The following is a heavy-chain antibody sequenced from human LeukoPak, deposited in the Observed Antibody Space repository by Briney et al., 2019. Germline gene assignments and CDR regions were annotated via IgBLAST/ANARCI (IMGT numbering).Heavy chain of an antibody. V-gene: IGHV3-48*03. D-gene: IGHD3-22*01. CDR3: ARDESSGYSSRGVFDI. Sequence: QPGGSLRLSCAASGFTFSSYEMNWVRQAPGKGLEWVSYISSSGSTTYYADSVKGRFTISRDNAKNSLYLQMNSLRAEDTAVYYCARDESSGYSSRGVFDIWDQGTMVTVSS. J-gene: IGHJ3*02. CDR1: GFTFSSYE. CDR2: ISSSGSTT.